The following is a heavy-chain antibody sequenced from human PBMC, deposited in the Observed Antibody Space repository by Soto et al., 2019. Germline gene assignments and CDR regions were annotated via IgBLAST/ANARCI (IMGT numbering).Heavy chain of an antibody. CDR1: GYTFTGYY. Sequence: ASVKVSCKASGYTFTGYYMHWVRQAPGQGLEWMGWINPNSGGTNYAQKFQGWVTITRDTPISTAYMELSSLRSDDTAVYYCASLIPNDSSGYYYPYWGQGTLVTVSS. CDR2: INPNSGGT. D-gene: IGHD3-22*01. CDR3: ASLIPNDSSGYYYPY. J-gene: IGHJ4*02. V-gene: IGHV1-2*04.